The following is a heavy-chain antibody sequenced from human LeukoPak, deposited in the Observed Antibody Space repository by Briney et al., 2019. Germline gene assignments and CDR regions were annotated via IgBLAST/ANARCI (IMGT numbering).Heavy chain of an antibody. Sequence: GGSLRLSCAASGFTLSNYAMHWVRQAPGMGLEWVTNISFDGRNTHYVDSVKGRFTISRDNSKNTLYLQMSSLRPEDTAVYYCTRGPATDYYDTSGYCDYWGQGTLVTVSS. D-gene: IGHD3-22*01. V-gene: IGHV3-30*04. CDR1: GFTLSNYA. CDR2: ISFDGRNT. J-gene: IGHJ4*02. CDR3: TRGPATDYYDTSGYCDY.